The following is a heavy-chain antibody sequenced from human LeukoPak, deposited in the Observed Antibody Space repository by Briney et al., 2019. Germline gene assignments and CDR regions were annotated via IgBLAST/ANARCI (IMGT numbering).Heavy chain of an antibody. V-gene: IGHV1-2*04. J-gene: IGHJ4*02. D-gene: IGHD1-26*01. CDR1: GYTFTGYY. CDR2: INPNSGGT. Sequence: GASVKVSCKASGYTFTGYYMHWVRQAPGQGLEWMGWINPNSGGTNYAQKFQGWVTMTRDTSISTAYMEPSRLRSDDTAVYYCARDSGGSYYSGTYYFDYWGQGTLVTVSS. CDR3: ARDSGGSYYSGTYYFDY.